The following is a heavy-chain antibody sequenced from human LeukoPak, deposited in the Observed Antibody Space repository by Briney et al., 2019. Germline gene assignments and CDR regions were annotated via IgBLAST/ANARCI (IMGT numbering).Heavy chain of an antibody. CDR2: VTSYNGDT. J-gene: IGHJ5*02. D-gene: IGHD3-9*01. CDR3: AKDWHILTGRNCFDP. Sequence: ASVKVSCKASGYTSNNYGISWVRQAPGQGLEWMGWVTSYNGDTNYAQKFHGRVTMTTDTSTSTAYMELRSLRFDDTAIYYCAKDWHILTGRNCFDPWGQGTLVTVSS. CDR1: GYTSNNYG. V-gene: IGHV1-18*01.